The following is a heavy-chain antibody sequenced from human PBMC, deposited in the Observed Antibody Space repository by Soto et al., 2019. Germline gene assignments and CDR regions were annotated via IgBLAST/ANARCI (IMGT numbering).Heavy chain of an antibody. CDR3: PGDDVPCSGDTFYELPKGF. Sequence: EVQLVESGGGLVQPGGSLRLSCAVSGFTVSSKYMSWVRQAPGTGLEQLSLINGGGSISYADSVKGRFTTSRDNSENMLYVQMGILVVEDTAVYYGPGDDVPCSGDTFYELPKGFCGKATPVIVAS. CDR2: INGGGSI. J-gene: IGHJ6*04. CDR1: GFTVSSKY. D-gene: IGHD2-15*01. V-gene: IGHV3-66*01.